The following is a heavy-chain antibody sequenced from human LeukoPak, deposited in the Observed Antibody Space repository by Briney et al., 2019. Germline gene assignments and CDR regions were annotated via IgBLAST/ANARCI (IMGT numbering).Heavy chain of an antibody. CDR1: GFTFDDYA. CDR2: ISWDGGST. V-gene: IGHV3-43D*04. D-gene: IGHD3-10*01. Sequence: PGGSLRLSCAASGFTFDDYAMHWVRQAPGKGLEWVSLISWDGGSTYYADSVKGRFTISRDNSKNSLYLQMSSLRAEDTALYYCAKGWTLGELSMGYWGQGTLVTVSS. J-gene: IGHJ4*02. CDR3: AKGWTLGELSMGY.